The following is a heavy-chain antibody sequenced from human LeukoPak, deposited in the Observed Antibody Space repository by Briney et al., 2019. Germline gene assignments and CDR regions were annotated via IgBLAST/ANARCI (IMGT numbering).Heavy chain of an antibody. D-gene: IGHD5-18*01. V-gene: IGHV3-30*04. CDR3: ATSKYSYGSPTDYFDY. J-gene: IGHJ4*02. CDR1: AFTFSNYS. Sequence: PGGSLRLSCAASAFTFSNYSMHCVRHAPGKGLEWVAVISYDGSNNYYADSVKGRFTISRDNSTNTPYLQMNSLRAEDTAVYYCATSKYSYGSPTDYFDYWGQGTLVTVSS. CDR2: ISYDGSNN.